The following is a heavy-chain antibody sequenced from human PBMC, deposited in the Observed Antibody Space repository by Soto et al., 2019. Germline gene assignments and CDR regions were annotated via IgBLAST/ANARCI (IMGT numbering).Heavy chain of an antibody. J-gene: IGHJ4*02. CDR2: IYHSGST. V-gene: IGHV4-4*02. CDR1: GGSISSSNW. Sequence: QVQLQESGPGLVKPSGTLSLTCAVSGGSISSSNWWSWVRQPPGKGLEWIGEIYHSGSTNYNPSLKSRVTLSVDQSKNQFSRKLSSVTAADTAVYYCARSRYDSSGYYLGTRAGPFDYWGQGTLVTVSS. D-gene: IGHD3-22*01. CDR3: ARSRYDSSGYYLGTRAGPFDY.